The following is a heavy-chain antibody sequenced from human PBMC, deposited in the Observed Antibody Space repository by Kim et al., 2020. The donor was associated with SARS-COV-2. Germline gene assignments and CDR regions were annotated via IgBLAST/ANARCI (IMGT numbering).Heavy chain of an antibody. CDR1: GYSISSGYY. Sequence: SETLSLTCTVSGYSISSGYYWGWIRQPPGKGLEWIGSIYHSGSTYYNPSLKSRVTISVDTSKNQFSLKLSSVTAADTAVYYCARDLTVTTFFPTLYYFDYWGQGTLVTVSS. J-gene: IGHJ4*02. V-gene: IGHV4-38-2*02. CDR2: IYHSGST. CDR3: ARDLTVTTFFPTLYYFDY. D-gene: IGHD4-17*01.